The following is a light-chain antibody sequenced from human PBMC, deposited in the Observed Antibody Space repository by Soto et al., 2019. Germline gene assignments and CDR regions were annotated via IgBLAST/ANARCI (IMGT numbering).Light chain of an antibody. CDR1: SSNIGAGYD. J-gene: IGLJ1*01. CDR3: SSYTSSGLYV. CDR2: QNI. Sequence: QSVLTQPPSVSGAPGQSVTISCTGNSSNIGAGYDVHWYQQHPGTAPKLLIHQNINRPSGVSNRFSGSKSGNTASLTISGLQAEDEADYYCSSYTSSGLYVFGTGTKLTVL. V-gene: IGLV1-40*01.